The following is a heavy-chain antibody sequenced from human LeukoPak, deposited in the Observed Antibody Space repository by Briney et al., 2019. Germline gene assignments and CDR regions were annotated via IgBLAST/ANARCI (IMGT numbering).Heavy chain of an antibody. Sequence: GGSLRLSCAASRFTLRHHSMHRVRQAPGTGLEWAALISSDRSNKDYADSVEGRFTISRDNSKNTMYLQMKSLRGEDMAVSYCARDLTVYGMDVWSQGTTVTVSS. CDR3: ARDLTVYGMDV. J-gene: IGHJ6*02. CDR1: RFTLRHHS. D-gene: IGHD4-17*01. CDR2: ISSDRSNK. V-gene: IGHV3-30-3*01.